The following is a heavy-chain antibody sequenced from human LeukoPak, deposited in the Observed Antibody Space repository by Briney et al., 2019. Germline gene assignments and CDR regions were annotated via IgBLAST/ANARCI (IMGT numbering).Heavy chain of an antibody. CDR2: ISNTGNRV. CDR3: ARSVGYGVRGVILSFDN. Sequence: GGSLRLSCAASGFSFSDFYMTWIRQAPGKGLDWVSYISNTGNRVDYADSVKGRFSISRDNAKKSVYLQMNNLRGEDTAVYYCARSVGYGVRGVILSFDNWGQGILVTVSA. D-gene: IGHD3-10*01. CDR1: GFSFSDFY. J-gene: IGHJ4*02. V-gene: IGHV3-11*04.